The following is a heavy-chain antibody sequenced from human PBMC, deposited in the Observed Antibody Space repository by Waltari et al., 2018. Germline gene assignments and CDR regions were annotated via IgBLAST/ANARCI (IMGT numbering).Heavy chain of an antibody. J-gene: IGHJ5*02. V-gene: IGHV4-4*07. CDR2: IYTTGST. Sequence: LTCTISGGSISSHFWSWIRQPAGQGLEWIGRIYTTGSTNFNPSLKSRVTMSIDTSKNQFSLNLSSVTAADTAVYYCARGQSTRGSYGWFDPWGQGTLVTVSS. CDR3: ARGQSTRGSYGWFDP. D-gene: IGHD1-26*01. CDR1: GGSISSHF.